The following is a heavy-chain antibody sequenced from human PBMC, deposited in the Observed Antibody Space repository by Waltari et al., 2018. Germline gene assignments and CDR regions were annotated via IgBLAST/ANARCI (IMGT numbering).Heavy chain of an antibody. J-gene: IGHJ4*02. V-gene: IGHV4-39*01. CDR2: IYNSGTT. CDR3: VRPPHCRGNTCTAL. Sequence: QVYLQESGPGLVKPSESLSLPCTVSGAPVKSTSYYGGWIRQHPGKGLEWIGSIYNSGTTYYNPSLKSRVTISVDASDKQFYLTLTSVTAADTAVYFCVRPPHCRGNTCTALWGQGALVTVSA. D-gene: IGHD3-10*01. CDR1: GAPVKSTSYY.